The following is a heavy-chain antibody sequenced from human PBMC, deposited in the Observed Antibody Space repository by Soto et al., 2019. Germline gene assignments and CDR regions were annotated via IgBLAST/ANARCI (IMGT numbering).Heavy chain of an antibody. V-gene: IGHV1-2*02. Sequence: QVQLVQSGAEVKKPGASVKVSCKASGYTFTGYYMHWVRQAPGQGLEWMGWINPNSGGTNYAQKIQGRVTMTRDTSINTAYMERSRLRSDDTAVYYCARDETDIVVVVAAINWFDPWGQGTLVTVSS. CDR3: ARDETDIVVVVAAINWFDP. CDR1: GYTFTGYY. CDR2: INPNSGGT. D-gene: IGHD2-15*01. J-gene: IGHJ5*02.